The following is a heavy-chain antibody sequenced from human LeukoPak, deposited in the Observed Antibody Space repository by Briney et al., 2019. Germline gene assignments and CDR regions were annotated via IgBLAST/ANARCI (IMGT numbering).Heavy chain of an antibody. V-gene: IGHV1-18*01. J-gene: IGHJ4*02. D-gene: IGHD3-16*01. Sequence: ASVTVSCTASGYTFTSYGISWVRQAPGQGLERMGWISAYNGNTNYAQTLQGRVTMTTDTSTSTAYMELRSLRSDDTAVYYCARAGDGDANDYFDYWGQGTLVTVSS. CDR1: GYTFTSYG. CDR3: ARAGDGDANDYFDY. CDR2: ISAYNGNT.